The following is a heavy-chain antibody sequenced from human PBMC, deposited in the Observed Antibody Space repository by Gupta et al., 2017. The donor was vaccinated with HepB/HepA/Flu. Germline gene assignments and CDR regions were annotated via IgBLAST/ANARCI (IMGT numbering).Heavy chain of an antibody. CDR3: ARNSLRGIEGARSSPQYNWFDP. D-gene: IGHD1-26*01. V-gene: IGHV4-59*01. J-gene: IGHJ5*02. CDR1: GGSISSYY. CDR2: IYYSGST. Sequence: QVQLQESGPGLVTPSETLSLPCTVSGGSISSYYRSWIRQPPGKGLEWIGYIYYSGSTNYNPSLKSRVTISVDTSKNQFSLKLSSVTAADTAVYYCARNSLRGIEGARSSPQYNWFDPWGQGTLVTVSS.